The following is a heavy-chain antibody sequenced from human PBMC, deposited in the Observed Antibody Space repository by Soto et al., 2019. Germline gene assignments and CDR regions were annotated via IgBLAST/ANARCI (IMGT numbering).Heavy chain of an antibody. CDR3: ATRPLLPGAP. Sequence: EVQLVESGGGLIQPGGSLRLSCAASGFTFSSNDMNWVRQAPGKGLEWVSLIYSGGSTYYADSVKGRFTISRDNSKNTLYLQMSSLRAEDTALYYRATRPLLPGAPWGQGTMVTVSS. V-gene: IGHV3-53*01. D-gene: IGHD3-22*01. CDR2: IYSGGST. CDR1: GFTFSSND. J-gene: IGHJ3*01.